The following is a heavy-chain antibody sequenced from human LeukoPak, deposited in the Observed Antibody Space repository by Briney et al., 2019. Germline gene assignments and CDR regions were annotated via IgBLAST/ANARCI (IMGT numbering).Heavy chain of an antibody. CDR3: ARDIYNYNYGMDV. J-gene: IGHJ6*02. CDR1: GFTFSNAW. D-gene: IGHD5-24*01. V-gene: IGHV3-11*01. Sequence: GGSLRLSCAASGFTFSNAWMSWIRQAPGKGLEWVSYITGSDIVYYADSVRGRFTISRDNAKNSLYLQMNSLRAEDTAVYYCARDIYNYNYGMDVWGQGTTVTVSS. CDR2: ITGSDIV.